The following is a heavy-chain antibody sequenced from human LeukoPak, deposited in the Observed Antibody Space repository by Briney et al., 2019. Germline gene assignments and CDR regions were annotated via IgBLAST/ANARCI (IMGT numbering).Heavy chain of an antibody. CDR3: ARDKYSSSWYGSGDAFDI. D-gene: IGHD6-13*01. J-gene: IGHJ3*02. Sequence: SVKVSCKASGGTFSSYAISWVRQAPGQGLEWMGGIIPIFGTANYAQKFQGRVTITADESTSTAYMELSSLRSEDTAVYYCARDKYSSSWYGSGDAFDIWGQGTMVTVSS. CDR1: GGTFSSYA. V-gene: IGHV1-69*13. CDR2: IIPIFGTA.